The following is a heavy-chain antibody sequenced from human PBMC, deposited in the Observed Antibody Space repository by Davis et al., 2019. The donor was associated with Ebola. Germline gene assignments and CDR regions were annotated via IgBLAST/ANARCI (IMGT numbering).Heavy chain of an antibody. V-gene: IGHV3-21*01. CDR3: ARGSGGGGYSAAFDI. J-gene: IGHJ3*02. CDR1: GFTFNSYT. CDR2: ISGGSAYI. Sequence: GSLRLSCAASGFTFNSYTMNWVRQAPGKGLEWVASISGGSAYIYYGDSVRGRFTISMDNARNSLYLQMNNLRVEDTAVYYCARGSGGGGYSAAFDIWGRGTMVTVSS. D-gene: IGHD5-18*01.